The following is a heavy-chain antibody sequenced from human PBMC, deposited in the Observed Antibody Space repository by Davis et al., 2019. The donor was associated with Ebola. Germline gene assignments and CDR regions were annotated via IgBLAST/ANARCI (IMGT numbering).Heavy chain of an antibody. D-gene: IGHD4-17*01. CDR2: IRSKANSYAT. J-gene: IGHJ4*02. CDR1: GFTFSGPA. CDR3: TTTTVTSDY. V-gene: IGHV3-73*01. Sequence: GGSLRLSCAASGFTFSGPAMHWVRQASGKGLEWVGRIRSKANSYATAYAASVKGRFTISRDDSKNTAYLQMNSLKTEDTAVYYCTTTTVTSDYWGQGTLVTVSS.